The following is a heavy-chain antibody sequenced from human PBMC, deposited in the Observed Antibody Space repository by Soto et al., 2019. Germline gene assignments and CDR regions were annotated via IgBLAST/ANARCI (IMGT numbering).Heavy chain of an antibody. V-gene: IGHV4-31*03. CDR1: GGSISSGGYY. CDR3: ARVPEGGGNSDAFDI. D-gene: IGHD2-21*02. J-gene: IGHJ3*02. CDR2: IYYSGNT. Sequence: QVQLQESGPGLVKPSQTLSLTSTVSGGSISSGGYYWSWIRQHPGKGLEWIGYIYYSGNTYYNPSLKSRVTISVVTSKNQFSLKLTYVTAADTAVYYCARVPEGGGNSDAFDIWGQGTMVTISS.